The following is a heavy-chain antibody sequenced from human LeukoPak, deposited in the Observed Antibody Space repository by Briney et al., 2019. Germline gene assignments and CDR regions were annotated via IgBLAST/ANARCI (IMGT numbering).Heavy chain of an antibody. Sequence: SQTLSLTCTVSGGSISSGGYYWSWIRQHPGKGLEWIGYIYYSGSTYYNPSLKSRVTISVDTSKNQFSLKLSSVTAADTAVYYCARPRLVRSYYWFDPWGQGTLVTVSS. V-gene: IGHV4-31*03. CDR2: IYYSGST. CDR3: ARPRLVRSYYWFDP. CDR1: GGSISSGGYY. J-gene: IGHJ5*02. D-gene: IGHD1-26*01.